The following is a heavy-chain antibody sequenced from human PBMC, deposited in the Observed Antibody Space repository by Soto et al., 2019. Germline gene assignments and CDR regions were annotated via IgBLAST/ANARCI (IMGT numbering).Heavy chain of an antibody. CDR3: ARDFAYFDS. CDR2: VYHTGRT. Sequence: SETLSLTFSGSGYSISRGYYWSWIRQPPGKGLEWIGYVYHTGRTSYNPSLKSRVSIPMDTSKNQFSLNLDSVTAADTAVYFCARDFAYFDSWGQGTLVTVSS. CDR1: GYSISRGYY. V-gene: IGHV4-61*01. J-gene: IGHJ4*02. D-gene: IGHD3-3*01.